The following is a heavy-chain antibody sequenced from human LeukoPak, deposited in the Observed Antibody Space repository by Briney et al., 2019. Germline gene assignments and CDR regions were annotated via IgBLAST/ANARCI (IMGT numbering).Heavy chain of an antibody. CDR2: VDSKSGGT. J-gene: IGHJ4*02. CDR3: AREMNYDDYRTSDY. Sequence: ASVKVSCKASGYTFTGYYMHWVRQAPGQGFEWLGRVDSKSGGTNYAQKFQGRVTMTRDTSISTVYMQLTSLRSDDTAVYYCAREMNYDDYRTSDYWGQGTLVTVSS. V-gene: IGHV1-2*02. D-gene: IGHD4-17*01. CDR1: GYTFTGYY.